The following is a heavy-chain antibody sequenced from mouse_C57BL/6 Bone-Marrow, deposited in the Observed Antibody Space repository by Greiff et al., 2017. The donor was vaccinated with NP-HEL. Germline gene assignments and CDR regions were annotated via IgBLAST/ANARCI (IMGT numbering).Heavy chain of an antibody. V-gene: IGHV5-12*01. CDR3: ARGWLRGFAY. Sequence: EVQVVESGGGLVQPGGSLKLSCAASGFTFSDYYMYWVRQTPEKRLEWVAYISNGGGSTYYPDTVKGRFTISRDNAKNTLYLQMSSLKSEDTAMYYCARGWLRGFAYWGQGTLVTVSA. D-gene: IGHD2-2*01. CDR1: GFTFSDYY. J-gene: IGHJ3*01. CDR2: ISNGGGST.